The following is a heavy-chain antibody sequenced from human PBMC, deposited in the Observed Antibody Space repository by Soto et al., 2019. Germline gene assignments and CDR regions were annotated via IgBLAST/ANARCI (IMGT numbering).Heavy chain of an antibody. CDR3: ARGYSYYYYYMDV. V-gene: IGHV4-59*01. J-gene: IGHJ6*03. Sequence: SETLSLTCTVSGGSISSYYWSWIRQPPGKGLEWIGYIYYSGSTDYSPSLKSRVNMSVDTSKNQFSLKLNSVTASDTAVYYCARGYSYYYYYMDVWGDGITVTVSS. CDR1: GGSISSYY. CDR2: IYYSGST.